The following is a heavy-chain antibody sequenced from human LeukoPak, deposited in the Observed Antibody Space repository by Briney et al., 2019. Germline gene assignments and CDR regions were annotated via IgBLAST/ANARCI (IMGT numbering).Heavy chain of an antibody. CDR1: GFTFSHHA. D-gene: IGHD6-13*01. CDR3: AKARIAAAGTGAFDV. V-gene: IGHV3-23*01. CDR2: FSATDGSA. J-gene: IGHJ3*01. Sequence: GGSLRLSCEASGFTFSHHAMHWVRQAPGKGLEWVSAFSATDGSAQYAESVRGRFTISRDNSKNSLYLQMNSLRDEDTAVYFCAKARIAAAGTGAFDVWGQGTMVTVSS.